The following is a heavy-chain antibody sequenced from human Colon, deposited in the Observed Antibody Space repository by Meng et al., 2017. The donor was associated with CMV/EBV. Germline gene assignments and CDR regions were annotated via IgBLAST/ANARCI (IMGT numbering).Heavy chain of an antibody. CDR2: INWNSAAI. D-gene: IGHD3-3*01. V-gene: IGHV3-20*04. J-gene: IGHJ3*01. Sequence: GGSLRLSCVASGFKFDDYLMLWVRQAPGKGLEWVAGINWNSAAIGYAASVKGRFTISRDNAKNSLYLQMNSLGAEDTSIYYCTKSSKYYDFWSAYAFDVWGRGTTVTVSS. CDR1: GFKFDDYL. CDR3: TKSSKYYDFWSAYAFDV.